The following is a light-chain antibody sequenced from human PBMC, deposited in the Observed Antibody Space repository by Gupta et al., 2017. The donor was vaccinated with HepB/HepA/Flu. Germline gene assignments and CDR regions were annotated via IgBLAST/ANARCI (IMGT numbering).Light chain of an antibody. Sequence: QSVLTQPPSASGTPGQRVTISCSGSSSNIGNNTVNWYQQLPGTAPQLLIYSNNQRPSGVPDRFSGSKSGTSASLAISGLQSEDEADYYCAAWDDSLNAGVFGGGTKLTVL. CDR3: AAWDDSLNAGV. CDR2: SNN. CDR1: SSNIGNNT. V-gene: IGLV1-44*01. J-gene: IGLJ3*02.